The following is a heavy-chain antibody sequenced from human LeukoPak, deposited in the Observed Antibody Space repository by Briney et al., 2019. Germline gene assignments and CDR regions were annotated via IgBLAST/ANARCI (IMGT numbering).Heavy chain of an antibody. CDR2: INPSGGST. J-gene: IGHJ1*01. CDR1: GYTFISYC. D-gene: IGHD4-17*01. Sequence: ASVKVSCKASGYTFISYCMHWVRQAPGQGLEWMGIINPSGGSTSYAQKFQGRVTMTRDTSTSTVYMELSSLRSEDTAVYYCATSYGDYAEYFQHWGQGTLVTVSS. CDR3: ATSYGDYAEYFQH. V-gene: IGHV1-46*01.